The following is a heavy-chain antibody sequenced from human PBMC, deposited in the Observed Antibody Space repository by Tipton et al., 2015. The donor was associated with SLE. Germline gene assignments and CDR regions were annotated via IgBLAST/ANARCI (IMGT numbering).Heavy chain of an antibody. Sequence: LRLSCTVSGGPISSSSYYWGWIRQPPGKGLEWIGSIYYSGSTFYNPSPKSRVTISVDTSKYQLSLQLSSVTAADTAVYYCARGGGYDLLLFDLWGQGKLVTVSS. CDR1: GGPISSSSYY. D-gene: IGHD3-9*01. J-gene: IGHJ4*02. V-gene: IGHV4-39*07. CDR2: IYYSGST. CDR3: ARGGGYDLLLFDL.